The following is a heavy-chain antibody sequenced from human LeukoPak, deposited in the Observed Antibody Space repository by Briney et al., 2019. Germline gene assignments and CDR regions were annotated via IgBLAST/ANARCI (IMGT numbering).Heavy chain of an antibody. D-gene: IGHD3-16*01. CDR1: GFTFDDYG. CDR3: ARPSMITFGGVINDAFDI. CDR2: INWSGGST. V-gene: IGHV3-20*04. J-gene: IGHJ3*02. Sequence: GGSLRLSCAASGFTFDDYGMSWVRQAPGKGLEWVSGINWSGGSTGYADSVKGRFTISRDNAKNSLYLQMNSLRAEDTALYYCARPSMITFGGVINDAFDIWGQGTMVTVSS.